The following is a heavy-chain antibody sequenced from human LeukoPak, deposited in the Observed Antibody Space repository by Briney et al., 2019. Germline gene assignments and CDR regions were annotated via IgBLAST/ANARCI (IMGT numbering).Heavy chain of an antibody. CDR3: ARVKATVVSGVVDY. D-gene: IGHD4-23*01. V-gene: IGHV1-18*01. J-gene: IGHJ4*02. CDR1: GYTFTSYG. Sequence: VASVKVSCKASGYTFTSYGISWVRQAPGQGLEWVGWISAYNGNTNYAQKLQGRVTITTDTSTSTAYMELRSLRSDDTAVYYCARVKATVVSGVVDYWGQGTLVTVSS. CDR2: ISAYNGNT.